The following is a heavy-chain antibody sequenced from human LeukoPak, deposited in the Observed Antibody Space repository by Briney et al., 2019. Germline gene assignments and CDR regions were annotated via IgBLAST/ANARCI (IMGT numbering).Heavy chain of an antibody. CDR2: ISSSSSTI. CDR3: ARDLCSGGSCYSSGLYYYYYMDV. J-gene: IGHJ6*03. V-gene: IGHV3-48*01. D-gene: IGHD2-15*01. CDR1: GFTFNSYS. Sequence: GGSLRLSCAASGFTFNSYSMNWVRQAPGKGLEWVSYISSSSSTIYYADSVKGRFTISRDNAKNSLYLQMNSLRAEDTAVYYCARDLCSGGSCYSSGLYYYYYMDVWGKGTTVTVSS.